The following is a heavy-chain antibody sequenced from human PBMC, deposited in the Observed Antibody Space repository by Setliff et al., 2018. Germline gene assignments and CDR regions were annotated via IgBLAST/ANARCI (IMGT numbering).Heavy chain of an antibody. CDR3: AKGGTYRYFDF. D-gene: IGHD1-1*01. CDR2: VYHSGTA. V-gene: IGHV4-59*01. J-gene: IGHJ4*02. Sequence: KTSETLSLTCTVSGGPFSGASIWSWIRQPPGKGLEFIGYVYHSGTAKYDSSLESRAIMSVDASKNEISLKLKSVTAADTAVYYCAKGGTYRYFDFWGQGALVTVSS. CDR1: GGPFSGAS.